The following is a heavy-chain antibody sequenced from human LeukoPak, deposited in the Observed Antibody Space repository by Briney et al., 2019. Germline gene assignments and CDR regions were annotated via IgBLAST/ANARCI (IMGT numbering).Heavy chain of an antibody. CDR3: ARAVTTAHYYYMDV. CDR1: GFTFSSYA. CDR2: IKQDGSEK. J-gene: IGHJ6*03. Sequence: GGSLRLSCAASGFTFSSYAMSWVRQAPGKGLEWVANIKQDGSEKYYVDSVKGRFTISRDNAKDSLYLQMNSLRAEDTAVYYCARAVTTAHYYYMDVWGKGTTVTVSS. D-gene: IGHD4-17*01. V-gene: IGHV3-7*01.